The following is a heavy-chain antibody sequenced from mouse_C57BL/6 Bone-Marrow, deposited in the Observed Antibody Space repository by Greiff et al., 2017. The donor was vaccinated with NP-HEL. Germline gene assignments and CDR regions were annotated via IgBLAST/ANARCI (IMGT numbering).Heavy chain of an antibody. V-gene: IGHV1-78*01. J-gene: IGHJ1*03. CDR1: GYTFTDHT. D-gene: IGHD1-1*01. Sequence: QVQLQQSDAELVKPGASVKISCKVSGYTFTDHTIHWMKQRPEPGLEWIGYIYPRDGSTKYNEKFKGKATLTADKSSSTAYMQLNSLTSEDSAVYFCAYYYGSSHWYFDVWGTGTTVTVSS. CDR3: AYYYGSSHWYFDV. CDR2: IYPRDGST.